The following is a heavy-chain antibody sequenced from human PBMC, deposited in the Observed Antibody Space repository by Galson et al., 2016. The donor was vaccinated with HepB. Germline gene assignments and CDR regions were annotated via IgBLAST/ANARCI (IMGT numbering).Heavy chain of an antibody. J-gene: IGHJ4*02. D-gene: IGHD6-13*01. CDR1: GYTFTNNG. Sequence: SVKVSCKASGYTFTNNGISWVRQAPGQRLEWMGWISAHSGNTNYAQRFQGRLTLTKDTSASTVYMELRNLRFDDTAMYYCARDRDAALDYWGQGALVTVSS. CDR2: ISAHSGNT. V-gene: IGHV1-18*01. CDR3: ARDRDAALDY.